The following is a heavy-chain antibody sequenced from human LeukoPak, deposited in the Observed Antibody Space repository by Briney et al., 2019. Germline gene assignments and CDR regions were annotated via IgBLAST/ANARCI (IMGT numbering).Heavy chain of an antibody. Sequence: SGTLSLTCAVSGASISSSNWWSWVRQPPGRGLEWIGEIYHSGGTNYTPSLKSRVTISVDTSKNQFSLKLSSVTAADTAVYYCARGYGSGSFNWFDPWGQGTLVTVSS. V-gene: IGHV4-4*02. CDR2: IYHSGGT. CDR3: ARGYGSGSFNWFDP. CDR1: GASISSSNW. D-gene: IGHD3-10*01. J-gene: IGHJ5*02.